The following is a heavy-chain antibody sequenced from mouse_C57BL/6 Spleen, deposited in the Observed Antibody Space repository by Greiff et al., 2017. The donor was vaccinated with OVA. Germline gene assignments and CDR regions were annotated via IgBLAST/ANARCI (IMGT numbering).Heavy chain of an antibody. J-gene: IGHJ2*01. CDR2: INPYNGDT. V-gene: IGHV1-20*01. D-gene: IGHD1-1*01. CDR1: GYSFTGYF. CDR3: ARGLRSNYFDY. Sequence: VQLKQSGPELVKPGDSVKISCKASGYSFTGYFMNWVMQSHGKSLEWIGRINPYNGDTFYNQKFKGKATLTVDKSSSTAHMELRSLTSEDSAVYYCARGLRSNYFDYWGQGTTLTVSS.